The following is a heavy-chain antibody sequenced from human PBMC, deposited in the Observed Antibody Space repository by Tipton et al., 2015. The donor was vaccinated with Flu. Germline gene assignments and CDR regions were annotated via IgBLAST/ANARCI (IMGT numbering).Heavy chain of an antibody. D-gene: IGHD1/OR15-1a*01. J-gene: IGHJ3*02. V-gene: IGHV3-30*04. CDR3: ARDHDRSPTAGNKEHFDI. Sequence: QLVQSGGGVVQPGGSLRLSCAASGFTFSGYAMYWVRQARGEGLEWVALISNDGSNKKYADFVEGRFTISRDNAKNSLYLQMNSLRAEDTAVYYCARDHDRSPTAGNKEHFDIWGQGTTVTVSS. CDR1: GFTFSGYA. CDR2: ISNDGSNK.